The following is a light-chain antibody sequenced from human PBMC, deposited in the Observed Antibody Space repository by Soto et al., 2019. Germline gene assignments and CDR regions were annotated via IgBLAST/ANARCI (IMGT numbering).Light chain of an antibody. CDR3: QQDGSSST. J-gene: IGKJ5*01. CDR2: GAS. CDR1: QSLTNSF. Sequence: EFVLTQSPGTMSLSTGERATLSCSASQSLTNSFIAWYQQRPGQAPRLLICGASNRATGIPDRFSGSGCGTDFTLTISRLEPEDFAVYYCQQDGSSSTFGQGTRLEIK. V-gene: IGKV3-20*01.